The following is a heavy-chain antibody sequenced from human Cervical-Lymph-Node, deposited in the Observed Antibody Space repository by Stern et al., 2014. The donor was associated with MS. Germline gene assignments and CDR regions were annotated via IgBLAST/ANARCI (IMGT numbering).Heavy chain of an antibody. V-gene: IGHV4-39*01. D-gene: IGHD1-26*01. Sequence: VQLVESGPGLVKPSETLSLTCTVSDGSISSSRSYWGWIRQPPGRGLEYIGTVYYTGSTFYDPSLKSRVTISVDTSKNQGALKLPSVTAADTAVYYCVRPDIMGTIWNWGQGTLVTVSS. CDR3: VRPDIMGTIWN. CDR1: DGSISSSRSY. CDR2: VYYTGST. J-gene: IGHJ4*02.